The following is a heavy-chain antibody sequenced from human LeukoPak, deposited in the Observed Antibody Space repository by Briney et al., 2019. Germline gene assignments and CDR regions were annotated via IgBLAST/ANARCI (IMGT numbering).Heavy chain of an antibody. CDR2: ISWNSGNL. V-gene: IGHV3-9*01. CDR1: GFTFGDYA. Sequence: GGSLRLSCAASGFTFGDYAMHWVRLAPGKGLEWVSGISWNSGNLDYADSVKGRFTISRDNAKKSLYLQMNSLRPEDTAFYCCAKDRDLDYWGQGTLVTVSS. J-gene: IGHJ4*02. CDR3: AKDRDLDY.